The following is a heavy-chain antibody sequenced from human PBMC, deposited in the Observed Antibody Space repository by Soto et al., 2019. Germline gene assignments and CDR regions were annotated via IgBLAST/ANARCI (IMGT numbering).Heavy chain of an antibody. J-gene: IGHJ4*02. V-gene: IGHV1-3*04. D-gene: IGHD5-18*01. CDR1: GYTFTRNV. Sequence: VQLVQSGAEVKKPGASVKVSCKASGYTFTRNVIHWMRQAPGQRLEWMGWINTGNDNLKYSQKFQGRVIITMDTSASTAYMELSSLRAEDTAVYYCAREEVDGYTRFDYWGQGTLVTVSS. CDR2: INTGNDNL. CDR3: AREEVDGYTRFDY.